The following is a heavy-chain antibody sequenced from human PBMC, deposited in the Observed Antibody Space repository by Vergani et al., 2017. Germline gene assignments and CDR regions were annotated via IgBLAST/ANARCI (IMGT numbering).Heavy chain of an antibody. Sequence: QVQLQQSGPGLVKPSQTLSLTCAISGDSVSSNSAAWNWIRQSPSRGLEWLGRTYYRSKWYNDYAVSVKSRITINPDTSKNQFSLQLNSVTPEDTAVYYCARASLGIAAAYYYYYYYMDVWGKGTTVTVSS. CDR2: TYYRSKWYN. CDR1: GDSVSSNSAA. CDR3: ARASLGIAAAYYYYYYYMDV. J-gene: IGHJ6*03. D-gene: IGHD6-13*01. V-gene: IGHV6-1*01.